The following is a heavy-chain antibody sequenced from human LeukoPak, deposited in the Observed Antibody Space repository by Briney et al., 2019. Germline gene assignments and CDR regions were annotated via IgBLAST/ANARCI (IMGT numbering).Heavy chain of an antibody. CDR3: ARGPQYCSSTSCYPDN. CDR1: GYTFTGYY. Sequence: ASVKVSCKASGYTFTGYYLHWVRQAPGQGLEWMGRINPNSGGTNYAQTFQGRVTMTRDTSISTAYMELSRLRSDDTAVYYCARGPQYCSSTSCYPDNWGQGTLVTVSS. D-gene: IGHD2-2*01. CDR2: INPNSGGT. J-gene: IGHJ4*02. V-gene: IGHV1-2*06.